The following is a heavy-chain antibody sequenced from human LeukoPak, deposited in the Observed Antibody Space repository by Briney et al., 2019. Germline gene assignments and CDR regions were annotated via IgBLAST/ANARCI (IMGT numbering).Heavy chain of an antibody. CDR1: GYTFTSYG. D-gene: IGHD2-2*01. CDR2: ISAYNGNT. Sequence: GASVKVSCKASGYTFTSYGISWVRQAPGQGLEWMGWISAYNGNTNYAQKLQGRVTMTTDTSTSTAYMELRSLRSDDTAVYCCARDRTDIVVVPAAPDYWGQGTLVTVSS. J-gene: IGHJ4*02. CDR3: ARDRTDIVVVPAAPDY. V-gene: IGHV1-18*01.